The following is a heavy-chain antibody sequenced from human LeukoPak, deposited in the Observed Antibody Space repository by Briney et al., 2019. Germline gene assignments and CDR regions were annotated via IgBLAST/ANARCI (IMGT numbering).Heavy chain of an antibody. CDR1: GGSFGGYY. D-gene: IGHD3-22*01. V-gene: IGHV4-34*01. CDR3: ARGGYYYDSSGYPIDY. CDR2: INHSGST. Sequence: SETLSLTCAVYGGSFGGYYWSWIRQPPGKGLEWIGEINHSGSTNYNPSLKSRVTISVDTSKNQFSLKLSSVTAADTAVYYCARGGYYYDSSGYPIDYWGQGTLVTVSS. J-gene: IGHJ4*02.